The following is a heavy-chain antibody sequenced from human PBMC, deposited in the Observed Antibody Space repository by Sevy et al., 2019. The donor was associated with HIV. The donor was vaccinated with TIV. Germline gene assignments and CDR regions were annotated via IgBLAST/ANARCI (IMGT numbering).Heavy chain of an antibody. V-gene: IGHV3-48*01. CDR2: INSGSTII. J-gene: IGHJ6*02. CDR3: ARVGGYSDYGMDL. CDR1: GFTFSSYN. Sequence: GGSLRLSCVASGFTFSSYNFNWVRQAPGKGLELISFINSGSTIISHADSVKGRFTISRDSVKKSVYLQMNSLRVEDTAVYYCARVGGYSDYGMDLWGQGTTVTVSS. D-gene: IGHD2-15*01.